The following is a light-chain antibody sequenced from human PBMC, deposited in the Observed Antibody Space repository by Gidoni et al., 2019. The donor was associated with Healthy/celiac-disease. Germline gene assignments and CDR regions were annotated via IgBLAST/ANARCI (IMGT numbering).Light chain of an antibody. J-gene: IGKJ2*01. V-gene: IGKV3-15*01. Sequence: PATLSVSPGERATLSCRASRSVSSNLACDQQKTGQSPRRLIYGASTRATGIPARFSGSESRTEFTLTISSLQSEDFAVYYCQQYNNWPPVTFXQXTKLEIK. CDR2: GAS. CDR1: RSVSSN. CDR3: QQYNNWPPVT.